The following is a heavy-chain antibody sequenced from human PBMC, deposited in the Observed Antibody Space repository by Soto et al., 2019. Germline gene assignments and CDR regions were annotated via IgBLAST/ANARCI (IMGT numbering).Heavy chain of an antibody. J-gene: IGHJ4*02. CDR2: ISGSGGST. CDR1: GFTFSSYA. Sequence: GGSLRLSCAASGFTFSSYAMSWVRQAPGKGLEWVSAISGSGGSTYYADSVKGRFTISRDNSKNTLYLQMNSLRAEDTAVYYCAKVGLGDYDFWSGYYRPFDYWGQGTLVTVSS. CDR3: AKVGLGDYDFWSGYYRPFDY. D-gene: IGHD3-3*01. V-gene: IGHV3-23*01.